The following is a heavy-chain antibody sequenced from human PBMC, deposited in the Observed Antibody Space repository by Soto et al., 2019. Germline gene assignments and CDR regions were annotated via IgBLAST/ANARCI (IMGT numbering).Heavy chain of an antibody. V-gene: IGHV1-69*01. D-gene: IGHD6-19*01. CDR1: GGTFSSYA. CDR2: SIPIFGTA. Sequence: QVQLVQSGAEVKKPGSSVKVSCKASGGTFSSYAISWVRQAPGQGLEWMGGSIPIFGTANYAQKFQGRVTITADESTSTAYMELSSLRSEDTAVYYCARGGVGPGIAVAGAGSYFDYWGQGTLVTVSS. J-gene: IGHJ4*02. CDR3: ARGGVGPGIAVAGAGSYFDY.